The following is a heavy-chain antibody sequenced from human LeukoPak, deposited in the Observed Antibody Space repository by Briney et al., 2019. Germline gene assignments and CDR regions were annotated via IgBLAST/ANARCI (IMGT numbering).Heavy chain of an antibody. Sequence: SGTLSLTCGVSGGSISNTNWWTWVRQPPGKGLEWIGEVNLQGSTNYNPSLKSRVAISVDTSNNQFSQRLSSVTAADTAVYYCARSLGATRYNLKYYFFYGLDVWGQGTTVTVSS. D-gene: IGHD1-26*01. V-gene: IGHV4-4*02. CDR1: GGSISNTNW. CDR2: VNLQGST. J-gene: IGHJ6*02. CDR3: ARSLGATRYNLKYYFFYGLDV.